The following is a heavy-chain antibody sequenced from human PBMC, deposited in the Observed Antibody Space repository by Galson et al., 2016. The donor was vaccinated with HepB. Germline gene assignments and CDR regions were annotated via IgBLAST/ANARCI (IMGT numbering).Heavy chain of an antibody. CDR3: AGYGGNSV. V-gene: IGHV3-53*01. J-gene: IGHJ4*02. CDR1: GFTVSDNH. CDR2: IFGRGNT. Sequence: SLRLSCAAAGFTVSDNHVTWIRQAPGKGLECVSVIFGRGNTYYADSVEGRFTFSRDNARNTVYLQMNSLRTEDTAVYYRAGYGGNSVWGQGTLVTVSS. D-gene: IGHD4-23*01.